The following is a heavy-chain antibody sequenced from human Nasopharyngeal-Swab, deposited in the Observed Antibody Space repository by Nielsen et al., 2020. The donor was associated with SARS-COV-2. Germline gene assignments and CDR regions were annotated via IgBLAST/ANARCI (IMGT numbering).Heavy chain of an antibody. CDR3: ARDPKQQLVLYYFDY. CDR2: ISYDGSNK. D-gene: IGHD6-13*01. CDR1: GFTFSSYA. Sequence: GEFLKISCAASGFTFSSYAMHWVRQAPGKGLEWVAVISYDGSNKYYADSVKGRFTISRDNSKNTLYLQMNSLRAEDTAVYYCARDPKQQLVLYYFDYWGQGTLVTVSS. V-gene: IGHV3-30-3*01. J-gene: IGHJ4*02.